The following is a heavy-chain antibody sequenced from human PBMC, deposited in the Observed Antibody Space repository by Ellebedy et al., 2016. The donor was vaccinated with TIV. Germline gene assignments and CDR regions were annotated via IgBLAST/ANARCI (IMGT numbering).Heavy chain of an antibody. D-gene: IGHD3-10*01. CDR2: IDPSDSYT. J-gene: IGHJ5*02. CDR3: ARDGARLGELPNWFDP. CDR1: GYSFTSYW. V-gene: IGHV5-10-1*01. Sequence: KVSXXGSGYSFTSYWISWVRQMPGKGLEWMGRIDPSDSYTNYSPSFQGHVTISADKSISTAYLQWSSLKASDTAMYYCARDGARLGELPNWFDPWGQGTLVTVSS.